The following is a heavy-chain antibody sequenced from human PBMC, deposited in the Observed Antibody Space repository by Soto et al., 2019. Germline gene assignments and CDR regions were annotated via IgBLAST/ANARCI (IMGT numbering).Heavy chain of an antibody. Sequence: PSETLSLTCTVSGGSISSSSYYWGWIRQPPGKGLEWIGSMYYSGSTYYKPSLKSRVTISVDTSKNQFSLKLSSVTAADTAVYYCASLSLGSGSQRPNWFDPWGQGTLVTVSS. V-gene: IGHV4-39*01. CDR3: ASLSLGSGSQRPNWFDP. CDR2: MYYSGST. CDR1: GGSISSSSYY. J-gene: IGHJ5*02. D-gene: IGHD3-10*01.